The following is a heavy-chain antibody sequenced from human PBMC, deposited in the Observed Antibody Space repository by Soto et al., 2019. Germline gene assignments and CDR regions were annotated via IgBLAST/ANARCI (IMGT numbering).Heavy chain of an antibody. CDR1: GYTFTGHY. CDR2: ISAYSGGT. V-gene: IGHV1-2*02. D-gene: IGHD5-18*01. Sequence: ASVKVSCKASGYTFTGHYMHWVRQAPGQGLEWMGWISAYSGGTNYAQKLQGRVTMTRDTSISTAYMELRSLRSDDTAVYYCAREYSKRGYSYGNHYYYYGMDVWGQGTTVTVSS. CDR3: AREYSKRGYSYGNHYYYYGMDV. J-gene: IGHJ6*02.